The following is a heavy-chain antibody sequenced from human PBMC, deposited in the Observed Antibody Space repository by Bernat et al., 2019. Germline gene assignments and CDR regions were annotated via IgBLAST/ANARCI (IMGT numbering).Heavy chain of an antibody. V-gene: IGHV3-74*01. CDR3: ARDAYAPAGGMDV. D-gene: IGHD3-16*01. CDR2: INSAGSST. Sequence: EVQLVESGGGLVQPGGSLRLSCAASGFTFSSYWMHWVRQAPGKGLVWVSRINSAGSSTSYADSVKGRFTISRDNAKNTLYLQMNSLRAEDTAVYDCARDAYAPAGGMDVWGKGTTVTVPS. CDR1: GFTFSSYW. J-gene: IGHJ6*04.